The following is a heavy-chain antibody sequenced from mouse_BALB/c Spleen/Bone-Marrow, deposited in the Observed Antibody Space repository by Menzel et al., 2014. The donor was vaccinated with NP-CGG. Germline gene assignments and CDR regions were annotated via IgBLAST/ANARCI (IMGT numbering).Heavy chain of an antibody. Sequence: LVESGAELMKPGASVRISCKATGYTFRSYWIEWVKQRPGHGLEWIGEILPGSGSTNHNEKFKGKATFTADTSSNAAYLQLSSLTSEDSAVYYCAFNSYWFFDVWGAGTTVTVSS. V-gene: IGHV1-9*01. J-gene: IGHJ1*01. CDR2: ILPGSGST. CDR3: AFNSYWFFDV. CDR1: GYTFRSYW.